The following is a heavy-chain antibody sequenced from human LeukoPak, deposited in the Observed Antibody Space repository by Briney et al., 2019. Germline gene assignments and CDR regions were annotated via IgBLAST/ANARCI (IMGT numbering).Heavy chain of an antibody. CDR1: GFTFSSYW. CDR3: ARARGLGYGDDVRWFDP. D-gene: IGHD4-17*01. Sequence: GGSLRLSCAASGFTFSSYWMHWVRQPPGKGLVLVSRINSDESSTNYADSVKGRFTISSDNAKNTLYLQMNSLRAEDTAVYYCARARGLGYGDDVRWFDPWGQGTLVTVSS. V-gene: IGHV3-74*01. J-gene: IGHJ5*02. CDR2: INSDESST.